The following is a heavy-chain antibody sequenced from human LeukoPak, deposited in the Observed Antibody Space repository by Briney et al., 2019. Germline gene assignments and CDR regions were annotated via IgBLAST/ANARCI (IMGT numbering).Heavy chain of an antibody. J-gene: IGHJ4*02. V-gene: IGHV1-2*02. CDR3: ARKSAARRISEFDY. Sequence: ASVKVSCKASGYSFTGYYMHWVRQAPGQGLEWMGWINPNSGGTNYAQKFQGRVTMTRDTSISTAYMELSSLGSDDTAVFYCARKSAARRISEFDYWGQGTPVTVSS. D-gene: IGHD6-6*01. CDR2: INPNSGGT. CDR1: GYSFTGYY.